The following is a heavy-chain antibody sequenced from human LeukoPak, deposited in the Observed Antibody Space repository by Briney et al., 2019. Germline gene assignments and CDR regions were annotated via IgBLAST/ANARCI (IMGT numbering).Heavy chain of an antibody. Sequence: GGSLRLSCAASGFTFSSYWMSWVRQAPGKGLEWVANIKQDGSEKYYVDSVKGRFTISRDNAKNSLYLQMNSLRAEDTAVYYCARAIPGYSSSWHFDYWGQGTLVTVSS. CDR2: IKQDGSEK. CDR3: ARAIPGYSSSWHFDY. V-gene: IGHV3-7*01. CDR1: GFTFSSYW. J-gene: IGHJ4*02. D-gene: IGHD6-13*01.